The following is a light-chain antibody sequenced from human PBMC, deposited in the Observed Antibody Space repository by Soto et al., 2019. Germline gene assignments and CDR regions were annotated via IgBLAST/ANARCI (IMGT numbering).Light chain of an antibody. V-gene: IGLV2-14*03. CDR2: DVT. CDR1: SSDVGGYNY. CDR3: ISFTSRHIYV. Sequence: QSALTQPASVSGSPGQSITISYTGTSSDVGGYNYVSWYQQHPGRAPKLIIYDVTNRPSGISNRFSGSKSGNTASLTISGLQTEDEADYYCISFTSRHIYVFGTGTKVTVL. J-gene: IGLJ1*01.